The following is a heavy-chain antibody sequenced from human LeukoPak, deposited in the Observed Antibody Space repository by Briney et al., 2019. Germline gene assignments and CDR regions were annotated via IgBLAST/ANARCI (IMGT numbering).Heavy chain of an antibody. V-gene: IGHV4-34*01. Sequence: SETLSLTCAVYGGSFSGYYWSWIRQPPGKGLEWIGEINHSGSTNYNPSLKSRVTISVDTSKNQFSLKLSSVTAADTAVYYCAREGQQLVHRAWFDPWGQGTLATVSS. CDR3: AREGQQLVHRAWFDP. CDR2: INHSGST. CDR1: GGSFSGYY. J-gene: IGHJ5*02. D-gene: IGHD6-13*01.